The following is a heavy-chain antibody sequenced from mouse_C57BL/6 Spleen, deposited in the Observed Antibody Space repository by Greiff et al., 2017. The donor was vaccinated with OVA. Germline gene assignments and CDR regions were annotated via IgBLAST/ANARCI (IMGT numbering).Heavy chain of an antibody. CDR1: GYSITSGYY. J-gene: IGHJ2*01. V-gene: IGHV3-6*01. D-gene: IGHD1-1*01. CDR3: ASRGYYGSSSYFDY. Sequence: EVHLVESGPGLVKPSQSLSLTCSVTGYSITSGYYWNWIRQFPGNKLEWMGYISYDGSNNYNPSLKNRISITRDTSKNQFFLKLNSVTTEDTATYYCASRGYYGSSSYFDYWGQGTTLTVSS. CDR2: ISYDGSN.